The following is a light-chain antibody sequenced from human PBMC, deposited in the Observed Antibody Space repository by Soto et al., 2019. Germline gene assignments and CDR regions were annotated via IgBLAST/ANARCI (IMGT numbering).Light chain of an antibody. CDR2: DAS. V-gene: IGKV3-15*01. J-gene: IGKJ4*01. CDR1: QSVSNN. Sequence: ETVMTQSPATLSVSPGEGATLSCRASQSVSNNLAWFQQKPGQAPRLLIYDASTTATDIPARFSGSGSGTEFVLTINSLRSEDFAVYYCQQYNHRPLTFGGGTNVDIK. CDR3: QQYNHRPLT.